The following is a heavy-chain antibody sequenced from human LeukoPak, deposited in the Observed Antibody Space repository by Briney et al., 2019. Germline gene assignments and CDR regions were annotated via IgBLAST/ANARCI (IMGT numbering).Heavy chain of an antibody. J-gene: IGHJ4*02. CDR1: GYSFASYW. V-gene: IGHV5-51*01. D-gene: IGHD3-10*01. CDR3: AKKEIPPGSCYYSDY. CDR2: MYPGNSDT. Sequence: GESLKISCKGSGYSFASYWIGWVRQMPGKGLEWVGIMYPGNSDTRYSPSFQGQVTISADKSITTAYLQWSSLKASDTAMYYCAKKEIPPGSCYYSDYGGRGTLVTAPS.